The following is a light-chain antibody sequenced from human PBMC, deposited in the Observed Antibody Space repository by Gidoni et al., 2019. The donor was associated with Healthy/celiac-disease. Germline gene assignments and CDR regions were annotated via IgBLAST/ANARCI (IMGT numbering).Light chain of an antibody. V-gene: IGLV2-18*02. Sequence: QSALTQPPSVSGSPGQSVTISCTGTSSDVGSYNRVSWYQQPPGTAPKLMIYEVSNRPSGVPDRFSGSKSGNTASLTISGLPAEDEADYYCSSYTSSSTWVFGGGTKLT. J-gene: IGLJ3*02. CDR1: SSDVGSYNR. CDR3: SSYTSSSTWV. CDR2: EVS.